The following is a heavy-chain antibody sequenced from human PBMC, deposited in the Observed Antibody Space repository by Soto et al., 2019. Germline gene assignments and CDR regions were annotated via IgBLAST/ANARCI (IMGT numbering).Heavy chain of an antibody. V-gene: IGHV1-58*01. J-gene: IGHJ3*02. Sequence: QMQLVQSGPEVKKPGTSVKVSCKASGFTFTSSAVQWVRQARGQRLEWIGWIVVGSGNTNYAQKFQERVTITRDMSTSTAYMVLSSLRSEDTAVYYCTADVDTAMVTGGAFDIWGQGTMVTVSS. CDR1: GFTFTSSA. CDR2: IVVGSGNT. CDR3: TADVDTAMVTGGAFDI. D-gene: IGHD5-18*01.